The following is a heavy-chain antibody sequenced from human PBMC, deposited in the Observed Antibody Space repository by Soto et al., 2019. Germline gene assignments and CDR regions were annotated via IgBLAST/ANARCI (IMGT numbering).Heavy chain of an antibody. D-gene: IGHD6-13*01. Sequence: SVKVSCKGSGGTFINYAISWLRQVPGQGLEWMGGIVPVIGTPNDAQRFQDRVTITADVSTSTVYMELRSLRLEDTAVYYCARGGFSSSWRFEYWGQGTQVTVS. CDR2: IVPVIGTP. J-gene: IGHJ4*02. V-gene: IGHV1-69*13. CDR3: ARGGFSSSWRFEY. CDR1: GGTFINYA.